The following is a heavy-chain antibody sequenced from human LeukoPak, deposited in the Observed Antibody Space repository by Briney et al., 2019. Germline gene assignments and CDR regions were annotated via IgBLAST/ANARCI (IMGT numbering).Heavy chain of an antibody. J-gene: IGHJ4*02. Sequence: GGSLRLSCAASGFTFSDYSMNWVRQAPGKGLEWVAYIKKTGSETYYVDSAKGRFTITRDNTRNSLFLQMYSLRAEDTAVYFCAREDGYCSGGNCYSYFDSWGQGTLVTVSS. D-gene: IGHD2-15*01. CDR3: AREDGYCSGGNCYSYFDS. CDR2: IKKTGSET. CDR1: GFTFSDYS. V-gene: IGHV3-7*01.